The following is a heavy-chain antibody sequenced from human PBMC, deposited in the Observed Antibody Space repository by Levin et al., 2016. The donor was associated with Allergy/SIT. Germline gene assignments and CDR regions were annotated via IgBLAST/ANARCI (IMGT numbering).Heavy chain of an antibody. D-gene: IGHD2-15*01. CDR3: AREVIQVADSDGFDI. J-gene: IGHJ3*02. CDR1: GGSISSTNYY. Sequence: LRLSCTVSGGSISSTNYYWGWIRQPPGKGLEWIGYIHYSGDSFYNAPLKSRVTMSVDTSKNQFSLKLSAVTAADTALYYCAREVIQVADSDGFDIWGQGTMVTVSS. V-gene: IGHV4-31*03. CDR2: IHYSGDS.